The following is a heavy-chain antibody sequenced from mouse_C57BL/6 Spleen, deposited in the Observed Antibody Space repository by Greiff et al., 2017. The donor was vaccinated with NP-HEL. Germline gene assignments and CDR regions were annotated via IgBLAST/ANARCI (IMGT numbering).Heavy chain of an antibody. V-gene: IGHV1-5*01. D-gene: IGHD2-5*01. Sequence: EVQLQQSGTVLARPGASVKMSCKTSGYTFTSYWMHWVKQRPGQGLEWIGAIYPGNSDTSYNQKFKGKAKLTAVTSASTAYMELSSLTNEDSAVYYCTRGTYYSNSVHFDYWGQGTTLTVSS. CDR2: IYPGNSDT. CDR3: TRGTYYSNSVHFDY. CDR1: GYTFTSYW. J-gene: IGHJ2*01.